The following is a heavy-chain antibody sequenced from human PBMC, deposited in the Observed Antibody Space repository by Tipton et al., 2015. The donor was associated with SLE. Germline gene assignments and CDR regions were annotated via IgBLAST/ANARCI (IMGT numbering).Heavy chain of an antibody. CDR3: ARVDDAYGFDT. J-gene: IGHJ5*02. Sequence: TLSPTCSVSGYSITSGYYWGWVRQPPGKGLEWIGNIYHSGKSFYNPSLKSRLTMSVDTSKNQVSVNLTSVTAADTAVYFCARVDDAYGFDTWGQGTLVTVSS. CDR1: GYSITSGYY. V-gene: IGHV4-38-2*02. CDR2: IYHSGKS. D-gene: IGHD2-2*01.